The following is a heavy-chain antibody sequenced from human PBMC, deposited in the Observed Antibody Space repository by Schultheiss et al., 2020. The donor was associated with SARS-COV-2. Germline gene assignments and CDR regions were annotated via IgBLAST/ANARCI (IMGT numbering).Heavy chain of an antibody. CDR3: ARTPRDGYNGNYGMDV. CDR2: ISGSGGST. D-gene: IGHD5-24*01. J-gene: IGHJ6*02. Sequence: GGSLRLSCAASGFTVSSNYMSWVRQAPGKGLEWVSVISGSGGSTYYADSVKGRFTISRDNSKNTLYLQMNSLRAEDTAVYYCARTPRDGYNGNYGMDVWGQGTTVTVSS. CDR1: GFTVSSNY. V-gene: IGHV3-23*01.